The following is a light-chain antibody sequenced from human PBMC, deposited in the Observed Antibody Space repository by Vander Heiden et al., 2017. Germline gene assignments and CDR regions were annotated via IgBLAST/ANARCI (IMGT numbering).Light chain of an antibody. V-gene: IGKV1-5*01. CDR3: QRYNSYWT. CDR1: QSISSW. J-gene: IGKJ1*01. Sequence: DIQLTQSPSTLSASVGDRGTITCRASQSISSWLAWYQQTPGKAPKLLIDDAYSLESGLASRFSGSGSGTEITITISSLQADDFATYYCQRYNSYWTFGQGTKVEIK. CDR2: DAY.